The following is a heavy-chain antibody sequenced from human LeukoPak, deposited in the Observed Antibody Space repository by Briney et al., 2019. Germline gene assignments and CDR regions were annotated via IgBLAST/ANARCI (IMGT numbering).Heavy chain of an antibody. V-gene: IGHV4-39*07. CDR3: ARDGYYFDY. CDR1: GGSISSSTYY. CDR2: VHYSGGS. J-gene: IGHJ4*02. Sequence: KSSETLSLTCTVSGGSISSSTYYWGWIRQSPGKGLEWIGSVHYSGGSYYSPSLKSRVTISVDKSKNQFSLKLSSVTAADTAVYYCARDGYYFDYWGQGTLVTVSS.